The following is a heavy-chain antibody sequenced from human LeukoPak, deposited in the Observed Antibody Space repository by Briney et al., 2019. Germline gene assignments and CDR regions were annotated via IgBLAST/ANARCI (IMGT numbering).Heavy chain of an antibody. V-gene: IGHV3-48*02. Sequence: GGSLRLSCAASGFTFSSYSMNWVRQAPGKGLGWVSSISRISSTIYYADSVKGRFTISRDNAKNSLYLQMNSLRDEDTAVYYCARGRRYYDSSGPTGVYYFDYWGQGTLVTVSS. J-gene: IGHJ4*02. CDR2: ISRISSTI. CDR3: ARGRRYYDSSGPTGVYYFDY. D-gene: IGHD3-22*01. CDR1: GFTFSSYS.